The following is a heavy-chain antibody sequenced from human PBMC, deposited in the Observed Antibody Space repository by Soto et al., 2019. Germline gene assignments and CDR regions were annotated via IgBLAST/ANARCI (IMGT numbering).Heavy chain of an antibody. D-gene: IGHD2-21*01. J-gene: IGHJ6*02. CDR2: ISGSGGST. V-gene: IGHV3-23*01. CDR1: GFTFSSYA. CDR3: ARDYAATEIVIVFALVPDRYGMDV. Sequence: PGGSLRLSCAASGFTFSSYAMSWVRQAPGKGLEWVSAISGSGGSTYYADSVKGRFTISRDNSKNTLYLQMNSLRADDTAVYYCARDYAATEIVIVFALVPDRYGMDVWGQGTTVTVSS.